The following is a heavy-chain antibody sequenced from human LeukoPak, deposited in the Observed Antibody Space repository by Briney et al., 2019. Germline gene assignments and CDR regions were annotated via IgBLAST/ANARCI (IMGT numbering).Heavy chain of an antibody. CDR3: AHLRPYRNCYRCDCDS. D-gene: IGHD2-15*01. Sequence: GGSLRLAWSAYAFNFYNYSILWVRQPPGKVLEWVAVIGGSVGGTYYADSVKGRFTISRHNSKNTLYLQINRLRDEATAVYYCAHLRPYRNCYRCDCDSWGQGIPVHVSS. CDR1: AFNFYNYS. CDR2: IGGSVGGT. J-gene: IGHJ4*02. V-gene: IGHV3-23*01.